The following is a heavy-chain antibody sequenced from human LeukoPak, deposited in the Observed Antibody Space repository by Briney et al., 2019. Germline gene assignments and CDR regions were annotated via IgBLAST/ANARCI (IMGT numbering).Heavy chain of an antibody. D-gene: IGHD6-13*01. Sequence: SVKVSCKASGGTFSSYVISWVRQAPGQGLEWMGGIIPIFGTANYAQKFQGRVTITADESTSTAYMELSSLRSEDTAVYYCAGGPPLSSSWYTSFDYWGQGTLVTVSS. CDR1: GGTFSSYV. CDR3: AGGPPLSSSWYTSFDY. CDR2: IIPIFGTA. J-gene: IGHJ4*02. V-gene: IGHV1-69*13.